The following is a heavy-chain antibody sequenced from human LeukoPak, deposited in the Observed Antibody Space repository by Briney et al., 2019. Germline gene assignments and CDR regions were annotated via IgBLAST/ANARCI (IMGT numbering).Heavy chain of an antibody. CDR1: GGSIGSGDYY. CDR2: IYYSGST. J-gene: IGHJ3*02. Sequence: SETLSLTCTVSGGSIGSGDYYWSWIRQPPGKGLEWIGYIYYSGSTYYNPSLKSRVTISVDTSKNQFSLKLSSVTAADTAVYYCARDRTYDSSGSDAFDIWGQGTMVTVSS. V-gene: IGHV4-30-4*01. CDR3: ARDRTYDSSGSDAFDI. D-gene: IGHD3-22*01.